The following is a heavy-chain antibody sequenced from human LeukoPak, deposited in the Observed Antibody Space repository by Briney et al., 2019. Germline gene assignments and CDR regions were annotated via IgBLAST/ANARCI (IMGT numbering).Heavy chain of an antibody. D-gene: IGHD7-27*01. CDR2: IWFDGSNK. J-gene: IGHJ4*02. CDR3: ARDRDWGCSYCSY. V-gene: IGHV3-33*08. CDR1: GFTFSNYA. Sequence: PGGSLRLSCAASGFTFSNYAMNWVRQAPGKGLEWGAVIWFDGSNKYYADSVKGRFTISRDNSKNSLYLQMNSLRAEDTAVYYCARDRDWGCSYCSYWGQGTLVTVSS.